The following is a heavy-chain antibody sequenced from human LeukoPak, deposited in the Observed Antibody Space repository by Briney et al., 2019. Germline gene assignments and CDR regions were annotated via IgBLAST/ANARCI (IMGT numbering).Heavy chain of an antibody. J-gene: IGHJ4*02. D-gene: IGHD5-18*01. CDR1: GGSISSSSYY. CDR3: ARGDTAMVFDY. Sequence: SETLSLTCTVSGGSISSSSYYWGWIRQPPGKGLEWIGYIYYSGSTNYNPSLKSRVTISVDTSKNQFSLKLSSVTAADTAVYYCARGDTAMVFDYWGQGTLVTVSS. V-gene: IGHV4-61*05. CDR2: IYYSGST.